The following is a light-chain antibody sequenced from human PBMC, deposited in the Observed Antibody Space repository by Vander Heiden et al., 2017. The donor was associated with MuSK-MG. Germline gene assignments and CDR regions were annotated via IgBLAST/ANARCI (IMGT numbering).Light chain of an antibody. J-gene: IGLJ2*01. CDR2: RNN. CDR3: EAWDDSIPQVV. CDR1: SSNIGSNY. Sequence: QSVLTQPPSASGTPGQRVTISCSGSSSNIGSNYVYWYQQLTGPAPKLLIYRNNQRPAGVPDRFSGSKSGTTASLTISGPWSEEEAEYYCEAWDDSIPQVVFGGGTKLTVL. V-gene: IGLV1-47*03.